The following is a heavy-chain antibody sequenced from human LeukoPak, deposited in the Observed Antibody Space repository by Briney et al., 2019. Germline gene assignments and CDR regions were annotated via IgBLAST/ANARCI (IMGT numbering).Heavy chain of an antibody. J-gene: IGHJ4*02. CDR3: ATYSGYDRIFDY. D-gene: IGHD5-12*01. V-gene: IGHV3-48*01. Sequence: GGSLRLSCAAAGLTFSTYGMNWVRQAPGKGLEWVSYISGSSSAINYADSVKGRFTISRDNAKNSLYLQMNSPRAGDTAVYYCATYSGYDRIFDYWGQGTLVTVSS. CDR2: ISGSSSAI. CDR1: GLTFSTYG.